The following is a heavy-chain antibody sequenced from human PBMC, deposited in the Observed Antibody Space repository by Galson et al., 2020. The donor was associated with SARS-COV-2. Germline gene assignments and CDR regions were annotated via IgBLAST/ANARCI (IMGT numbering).Heavy chain of an antibody. CDR2: IYYSGST. CDR1: GGSMTFYY. CDR3: ARGGTKGPPPL. V-gene: IGHV4-59*01. Sequence: SQTLSLTCTVSGGSMTFYYWSWIRQPPGKGLEWIGYIYYSGSTNYNPSLESRVTASVDTSKNQFSLHLRSVTAADTAVYYCARGGTKGPPPLWGQGTMVTVSS. D-gene: IGHD3-16*01. J-gene: IGHJ3*01.